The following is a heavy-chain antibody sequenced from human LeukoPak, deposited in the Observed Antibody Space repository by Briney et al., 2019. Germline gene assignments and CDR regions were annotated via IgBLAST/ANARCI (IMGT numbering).Heavy chain of an antibody. CDR1: NSSISSDYY. D-gene: IGHD3-22*01. J-gene: IGHJ4*02. CDR2: IYHSGTT. Sequence: SETLSLTCSVSNSSISSDYYWGWIRQSPGKGLELIGSIYHSGTTHYYPSLKNRVSMSIDTSRNQFSLQLNSVTAADTAVYYCARALYYYETSGYTFDSWGQGTLVTVSS. V-gene: IGHV4-38-2*02. CDR3: ARALYYYETSGYTFDS.